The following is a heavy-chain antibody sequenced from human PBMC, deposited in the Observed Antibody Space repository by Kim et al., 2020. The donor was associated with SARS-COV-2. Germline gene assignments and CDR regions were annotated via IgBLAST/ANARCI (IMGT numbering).Heavy chain of an antibody. Sequence: GGSLRLSCAASGFTFSQYAVHWVRQAPGKGLAWVAYIGYDGRDIYYADSVKDRFTISRDNSKNTLYLQMDSLRTEDTAVYYCAKRGDHTERPGYFGNCG. J-gene: IGHJ4*03. V-gene: IGHV3-30*02. CDR1: GFTFSQYA. D-gene: IGHD1-1*01. CDR3: AKRGDHTERPGYFGN. CDR2: IGYDGRDI.